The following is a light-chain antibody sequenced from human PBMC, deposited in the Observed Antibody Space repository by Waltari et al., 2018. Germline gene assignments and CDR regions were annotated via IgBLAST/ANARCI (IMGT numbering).Light chain of an antibody. V-gene: IGLV2-23*01. J-gene: IGLJ3*02. Sequence: QSALTQTASVSASPGQSITIPCTGLSSGVGYCALVSWYQKPPDKPPKLLVYTHSKRPSGVSDRFSGSKSGNTASLTISGLQAEDEADYYCCSFAESDTWVFGGGTKVTVL. CDR1: SSGVGYCAL. CDR2: THS. CDR3: CSFAESDTWV.